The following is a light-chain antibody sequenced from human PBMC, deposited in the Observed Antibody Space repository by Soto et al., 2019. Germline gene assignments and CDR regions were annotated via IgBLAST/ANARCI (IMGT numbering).Light chain of an antibody. Sequence: IHLTQSPSSLSASVGYSVAITCRASQDIYIYLAWYQQEQGKAPKLLIHAASTLQSGVPSRFSGSGYGTDFNLIISSLQTEDFATYYCQQVYAYPSTFGGGTKVDIK. J-gene: IGKJ4*01. V-gene: IGKV1-9*01. CDR1: QDIYIY. CDR3: QQVYAYPST. CDR2: AAS.